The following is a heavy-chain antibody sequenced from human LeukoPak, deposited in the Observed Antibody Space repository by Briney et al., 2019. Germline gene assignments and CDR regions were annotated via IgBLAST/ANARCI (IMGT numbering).Heavy chain of an antibody. Sequence: GGSLRLSCAASGFTFNSYAMTWVRQAPGKGLEWVSSISSSSSYIYYADSVKGRFTIFRDNAKNSLYLQMNSLRAEDTAVYYCARVGPDILAPVFELYFDYWGQGTLVTVSS. J-gene: IGHJ4*02. CDR2: ISSSSSYI. V-gene: IGHV3-21*01. CDR3: ARVGPDILAPVFELYFDY. CDR1: GFTFNSYA. D-gene: IGHD3-9*01.